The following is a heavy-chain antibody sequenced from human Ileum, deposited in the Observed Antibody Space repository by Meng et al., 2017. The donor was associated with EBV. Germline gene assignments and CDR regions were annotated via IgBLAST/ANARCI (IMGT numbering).Heavy chain of an antibody. CDR1: VCATSSDHL. CDR2: TLHSGCT. V-gene: IGHV4-4*02. D-gene: IGHD3-22*01. J-gene: IGHJ4*02. CDR3: AEGGYYYDSTSYLYEYYFDS. Sequence: AATMDLSCAISVCATSSDHLRCCARQAPGWGLAWIGQTLHSGCTSSHRSRQSRAHLYVDNSKNQFSLQLSSVTAADTSVYYFAEGGYYYDSTSYLYEYYFDSWGQGTLVTVSS.